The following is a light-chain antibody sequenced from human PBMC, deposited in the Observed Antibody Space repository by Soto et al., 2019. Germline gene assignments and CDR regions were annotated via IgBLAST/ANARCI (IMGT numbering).Light chain of an antibody. V-gene: IGKV3-15*01. CDR1: QSVSSD. CDR3: QQYNDWPLT. Sequence: EIVMTQSPATLSTFPGERATLSCRASQSVSSDLGWYQQKPGQAPRLLIHGAFIRAAGVPARFSGSGSGTEFTLTISSLQSEDSAVYYCQQYNDWPLTFGGGTKVEIQ. CDR2: GAF. J-gene: IGKJ4*01.